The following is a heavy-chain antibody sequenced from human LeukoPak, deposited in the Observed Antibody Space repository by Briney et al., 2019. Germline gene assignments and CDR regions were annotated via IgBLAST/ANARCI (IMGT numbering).Heavy chain of an antibody. D-gene: IGHD5-18*01. Sequence: GASVKVSCKASGYTFTGYYMHWVRQAPGQGLEWMGWINPNSGGTNYAQKFQGRVTMTRDTSISTAYMELSRLRSDDTAVYYCARDLTTAMVTSDYWGQGTLVTVSS. CDR1: GYTFTGYY. CDR3: ARDLTTAMVTSDY. J-gene: IGHJ4*02. CDR2: INPNSGGT. V-gene: IGHV1-2*02.